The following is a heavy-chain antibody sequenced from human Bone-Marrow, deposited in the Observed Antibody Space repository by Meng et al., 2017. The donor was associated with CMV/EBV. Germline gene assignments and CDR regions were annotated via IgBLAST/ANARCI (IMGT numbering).Heavy chain of an antibody. CDR1: GGSFSGYY. J-gene: IGHJ5*02. V-gene: IGHV4-34*01. CDR2: INHSGST. Sequence: GSLRLSCAVYGGSFSGYYRSWIRQPPGKGLEWIGEINHSGSTNYNPSLKSRVTISVDTSKNQFSLKLSSVTAADTAVYYCARGRGRITIFGANFDPWGQRTLVTVSS. CDR3: ARGRGRITIFGANFDP. D-gene: IGHD3-3*01.